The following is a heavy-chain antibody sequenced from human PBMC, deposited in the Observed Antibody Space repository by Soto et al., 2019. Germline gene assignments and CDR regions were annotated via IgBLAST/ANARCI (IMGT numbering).Heavy chain of an antibody. CDR1: GFTFSSRW. J-gene: IGHJ4*02. CDR2: INSDGSTT. V-gene: IGHV3-74*01. D-gene: IGHD2-2*01. Sequence: EVRLVESGGGLVQPGGSLRLSCATSGFTFSSRWMHWVRQAPGKGLVWVSYINSDGSTTTYADSVKVRFTISRDNAKNTVYLQMNSLRVDDTAVYYCARDTSYSTDYWGQGTLVTVSS. CDR3: ARDTSYSTDY.